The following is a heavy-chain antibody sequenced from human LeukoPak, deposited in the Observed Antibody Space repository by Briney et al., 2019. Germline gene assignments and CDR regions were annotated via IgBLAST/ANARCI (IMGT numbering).Heavy chain of an antibody. V-gene: IGHV3-15*01. Sequence: GSLRLSCAASGFSLSDAWMSWVSQAQGKGVEWVGRIKSKSDGGTTEYAAAVKGRFTISREESKNTLYVEMNRMKMEDTAVYYCTTLMGNIGQWGQGTLVTVSS. CDR3: TTLMGNIGQ. D-gene: IGHD2-8*01. CDR2: IKSKSDGGTT. CDR1: GFSLSDAW. J-gene: IGHJ4*02.